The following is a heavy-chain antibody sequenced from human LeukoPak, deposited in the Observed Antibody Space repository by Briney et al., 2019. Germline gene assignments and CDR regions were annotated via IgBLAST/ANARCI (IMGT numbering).Heavy chain of an antibody. V-gene: IGHV3-23*01. CDR3: AKGGPSGGFYIASDY. CDR2: IGSGFTT. Sequence: PGGAPRLSCAAPGFTLSSYAMSWGRQAPGKGLEWGSTIGSGFTTYYPDSVRGRFTISRDNSKTTVFLQMNSLRAEDTAVYYCAKGGPSGGFYIASDYWGQGALVTVSS. D-gene: IGHD1-26*01. J-gene: IGHJ4*02. CDR1: GFTLSSYA.